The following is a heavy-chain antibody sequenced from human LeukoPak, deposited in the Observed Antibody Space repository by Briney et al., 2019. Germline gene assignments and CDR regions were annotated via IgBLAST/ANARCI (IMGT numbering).Heavy chain of an antibody. CDR2: ISDSGNT. Sequence: GGSLRLSCAASGFTLSSYAMSWVRQAPGKGLEWVSAISDSGNTYHADSAKGRFTISRDNSKNTLYLQMNSLRAEDTAVYYCAKAQRESYFDYWGQGTLVTVSS. V-gene: IGHV3-23*01. CDR3: AKAQRESYFDY. CDR1: GFTLSSYA. J-gene: IGHJ4*02.